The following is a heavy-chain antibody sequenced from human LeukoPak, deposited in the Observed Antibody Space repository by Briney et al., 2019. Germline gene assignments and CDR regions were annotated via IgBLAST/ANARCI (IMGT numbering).Heavy chain of an antibody. CDR2: ITNTSSII. V-gene: IGHV3-48*04. Sequence: GGSLRLSCAASGFTFSAYSMNWVRQAPGKGLEWVSYITNTSSIIYYADSVKGRFTVSRDNAKNSLYLQMNSLSAEDTAVYYCTSAKSDYWGQGTLVTVSS. CDR3: TSAKSDY. J-gene: IGHJ4*02. CDR1: GFTFSAYS.